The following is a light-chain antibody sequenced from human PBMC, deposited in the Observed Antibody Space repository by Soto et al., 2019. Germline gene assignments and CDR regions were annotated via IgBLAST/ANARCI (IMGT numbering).Light chain of an antibody. Sequence: QSVLTQPASVSGSPGQSITISCTGTSSDVGSYNLVSWYQQHPGKAPKLMIYEGSKRPSGVSNRFSGSTSGNPSSLTISGLPDEDEADYYCCSYAGSVVFGGGTKLTVL. V-gene: IGLV2-23*01. J-gene: IGLJ2*01. CDR2: EGS. CDR3: CSYAGSVV. CDR1: SSDVGSYNL.